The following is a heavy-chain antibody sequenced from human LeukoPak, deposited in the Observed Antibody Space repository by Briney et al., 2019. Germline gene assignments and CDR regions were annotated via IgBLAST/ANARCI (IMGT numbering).Heavy chain of an antibody. J-gene: IGHJ4*02. V-gene: IGHV3-48*01. CDR1: GFTFSSYG. CDR2: ISSSSSAI. D-gene: IGHD6-6*01. CDR3: ARGGAARPDY. Sequence: GGSLRLSCAASGFTFSSYGINWVCQTPGKGLEWVSYISSSSSAINYADSVRGRFTISRDNAKNSLYLQMNSLRPEDTAVYYCARGGAARPDYWGQGTLVTVSS.